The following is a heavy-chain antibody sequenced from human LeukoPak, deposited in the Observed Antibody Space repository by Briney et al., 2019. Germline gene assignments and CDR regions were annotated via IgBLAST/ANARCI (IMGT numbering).Heavy chain of an antibody. D-gene: IGHD6-25*01. CDR1: GDSISRSTYY. V-gene: IGHV4-39*02. Sequence: SETLSLTCTVSGDSISRSTYYWAWIRQPPGKGLEWIGSVYYGRSPHFNPSLESRATISVDTSKNHFSLKMSSVTAADTAVYYCARSSGTGTFSYWGQGTLVTVSS. J-gene: IGHJ4*02. CDR3: ARSSGTGTFSY. CDR2: VYYGRSP.